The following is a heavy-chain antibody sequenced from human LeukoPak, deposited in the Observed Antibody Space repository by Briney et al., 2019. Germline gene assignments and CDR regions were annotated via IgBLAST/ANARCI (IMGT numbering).Heavy chain of an antibody. CDR1: GGSISSGSYY. D-gene: IGHD3-3*01. CDR2: IYTSGST. V-gene: IGHV4-61*02. CDR3: ARTPYYDFWSGPYYYYYYMDV. Sequence: PSQTLSLTCTVSGGSISSGSYYWSWIRQPAGKGLEWIGRIYTSGSTNYNPSLKSRVTISVDTSKNQFSLKLSSVTAADTAVYYCARTPYYDFWSGPYYYYYYMDVWGKGTTVTVSS. J-gene: IGHJ6*03.